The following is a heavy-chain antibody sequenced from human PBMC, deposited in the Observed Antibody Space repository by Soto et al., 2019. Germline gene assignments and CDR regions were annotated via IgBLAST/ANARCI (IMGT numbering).Heavy chain of an antibody. J-gene: IGHJ5*02. V-gene: IGHV4-30-4*01. CDR3: ARDGHFVGDYYDSSGYYRS. D-gene: IGHD3-22*01. CDR2: IYYSGST. CDR1: GGSISSGDYY. Sequence: SETLSLTCTVSGGSISSGDYYWSWIRQPPGKALEWIGYIYYSGSTYYNPSLKSRVTISVDTSKNQFSLKLSSVTAADTAVYYCARDGHFVGDYYDSSGYYRSWGQGTLVTVSS.